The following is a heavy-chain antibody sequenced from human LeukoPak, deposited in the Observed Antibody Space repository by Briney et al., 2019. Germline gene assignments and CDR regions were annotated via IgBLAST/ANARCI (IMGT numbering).Heavy chain of an antibody. CDR1: GFTFSSYS. V-gene: IGHV3-21*01. D-gene: IGHD2-15*01. CDR3: ARLFYCSGGSCYDFFDY. Sequence: KPGGSLRLSCAASGFTFSSYSMNWVRQAPGKGLEWVSSISSSSSYIYYADSVKGRFTISRDNAKNTLYLQMNSLRAEDTAVYYCARLFYCSGGSCYDFFDYWGQGTLVTVSS. J-gene: IGHJ4*02. CDR2: ISSSSSYI.